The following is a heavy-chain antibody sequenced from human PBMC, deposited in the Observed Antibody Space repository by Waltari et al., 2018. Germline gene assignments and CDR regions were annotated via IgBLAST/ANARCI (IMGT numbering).Heavy chain of an antibody. Sequence: QVQMVESGGGVVQPGKSLRLSCAASGFTFTGFGLHWVRQAPGKGLEWLAVISYDGSKEFYADSVKGRFTISRDNSKNTVSLHMSSLGLEDTAIHYCAKSRGRDSVCFDYWGQGALVTVSS. CDR1: GFTFTGFG. CDR2: ISYDGSKE. D-gene: IGHD3-10*01. V-gene: IGHV3-30*18. CDR3: AKSRGRDSVCFDY. J-gene: IGHJ4*02.